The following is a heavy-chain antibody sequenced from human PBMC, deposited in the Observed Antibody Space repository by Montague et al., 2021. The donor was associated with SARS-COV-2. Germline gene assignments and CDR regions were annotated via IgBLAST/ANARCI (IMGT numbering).Heavy chain of an antibody. Sequence: SETLSLTCTVSGDSITYFYWNWIRQPAGNGLEWIGRISAGGGANYNPSLKSRVTMSMDTSKRQLSLKLNSVTAEDTAVYYCARGVVAAPGTFDYWGQGTLVTVSS. CDR1: GDSITYFY. CDR3: ARGVVAAPGTFDY. CDR2: ISAGGGA. V-gene: IGHV4-4*07. D-gene: IGHD6-13*01. J-gene: IGHJ4*02.